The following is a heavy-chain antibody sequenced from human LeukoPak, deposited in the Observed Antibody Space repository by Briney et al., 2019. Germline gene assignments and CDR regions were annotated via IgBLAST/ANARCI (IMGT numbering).Heavy chain of an antibody. CDR1: GGSFSGYY. V-gene: IGHV4-34*01. J-gene: IGHJ6*03. CDR2: INHSGST. CDR3: ARGRDDFWSGYGYYYYMDV. Sequence: SGTLSLTCAVYGGSFSGYYWSWIRQPPGKGLEWIGEINHSGSTDHNPPLKSRVTISVDTSKNQFSLKLSSVTAADTAVYYCARGRDDFWSGYGYYYYMDVWGKGTTVTVSS. D-gene: IGHD3-3*01.